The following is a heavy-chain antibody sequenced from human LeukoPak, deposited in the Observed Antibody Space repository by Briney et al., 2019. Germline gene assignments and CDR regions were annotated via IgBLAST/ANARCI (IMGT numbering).Heavy chain of an antibody. CDR2: ISGSGGST. J-gene: IGHJ4*02. Sequence: GGSLRLSCAASGFTFSSYAMSWVRQAPGKGLEWVSAISGSGGSTYYAGSVKGRFTISRDNSKNTLYLQMNSLRAEDTAVYYCAKDSAGYSYGPFDYWGQGTLVTVSS. D-gene: IGHD5-18*01. CDR3: AKDSAGYSYGPFDY. CDR1: GFTFSSYA. V-gene: IGHV3-23*01.